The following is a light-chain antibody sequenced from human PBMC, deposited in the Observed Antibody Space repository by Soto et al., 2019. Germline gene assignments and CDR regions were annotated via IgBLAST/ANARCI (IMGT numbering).Light chain of an antibody. CDR3: QSYDSSLSGWV. V-gene: IGLV1-40*01. Sequence: QAVLTQPPSVSGAPGQRVTISCTESSSNIGAGYDVHWYQQLPGPAPKLLIYGNSNRTSGVPDPFSGSKSGTSASLAITGLQAEDEDDYYCQSYDSSLSGWVFGGGTKLTVL. CDR1: SSNIGAGYD. CDR2: GNS. J-gene: IGLJ3*02.